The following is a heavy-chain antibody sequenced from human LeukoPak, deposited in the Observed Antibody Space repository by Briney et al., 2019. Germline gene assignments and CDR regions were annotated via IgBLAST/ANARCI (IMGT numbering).Heavy chain of an antibody. D-gene: IGHD4-11*01. CDR3: AGGATDYDI. V-gene: IGHV3-48*02. J-gene: IGHJ3*02. Sequence: GGSLRLSCAASGFTFSSYSMTWVRQAPGKGLEWLSYISSSSSPIYYADSVKGRFTISRDNAKNSLYLQMNSLRDEDTAVYYCAGGATDYDIWGRGTVVTVSS. CDR2: ISSSSSPI. CDR1: GFTFSSYS.